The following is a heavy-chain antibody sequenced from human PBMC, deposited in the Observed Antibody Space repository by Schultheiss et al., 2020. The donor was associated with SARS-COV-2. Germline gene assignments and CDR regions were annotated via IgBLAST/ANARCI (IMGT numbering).Heavy chain of an antibody. V-gene: IGHV4-34*01. Sequence: QTLSLTCAVYGGSFSGYYWSWIRQPPGKGLEWIGEINHSGSTNYNPSLKSRVTISVDTSKNQFSLKLSSVTAADTAVYYCARHMRYCSSTSCSYYYYYYGMDVWGQGTTVTVSS. CDR2: INHSGST. CDR1: GGSFSGYY. CDR3: ARHMRYCSSTSCSYYYYYYGMDV. J-gene: IGHJ6*02. D-gene: IGHD2-2*01.